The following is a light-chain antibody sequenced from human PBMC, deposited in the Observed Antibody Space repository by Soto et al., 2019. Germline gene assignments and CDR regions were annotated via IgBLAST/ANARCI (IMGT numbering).Light chain of an antibody. J-gene: IGLJ2*01. CDR2: EVT. Sequence: QSALTQPPSASGSPGQSVTISCTGTSSDVGAYNYVSWYQQHLGKAPKLMIYEVTKRPSGVPARFSGSKSGNAASLTVSGLQADDEADYYCSSYAGSRNLVFGGGTKLTV. CDR3: SSYAGSRNLV. V-gene: IGLV2-8*01. CDR1: SSDVGAYNY.